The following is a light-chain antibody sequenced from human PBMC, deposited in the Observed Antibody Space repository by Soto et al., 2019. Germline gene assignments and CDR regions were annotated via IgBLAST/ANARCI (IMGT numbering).Light chain of an antibody. J-gene: IGKJ5*01. CDR3: QQSYT. CDR2: KAS. V-gene: IGKV1-5*03. Sequence: DIQLTQSPSALSASVGDRVTITCRASLSVSAWLAWYQVKPGKXPNLLIYKASILQSGVPSRFSGSASGAEFTLTISSLQHDDFGTYFCQQSYTFGQGTRLEIK. CDR1: LSVSAW.